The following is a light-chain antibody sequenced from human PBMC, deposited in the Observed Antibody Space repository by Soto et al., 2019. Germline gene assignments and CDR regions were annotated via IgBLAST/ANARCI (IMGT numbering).Light chain of an antibody. CDR2: KAS. J-gene: IGKJ1*01. V-gene: IGKV1-5*03. CDR3: QQYNSYPWT. CDR1: QSIRSW. Sequence: DIQMTQSPSTLSASVGDRVTITCRASQSIRSWVAWYQQIPGKAPKFLIYKASSLESGVTSRFSGSGSGTEFTLTIRSLQPADFEIYYCQQYNSYPWTFGQGTKVEIK.